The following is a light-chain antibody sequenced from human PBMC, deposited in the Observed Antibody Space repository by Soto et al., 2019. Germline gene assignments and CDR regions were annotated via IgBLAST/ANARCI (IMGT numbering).Light chain of an antibody. J-gene: IGKJ5*01. Sequence: IQLTQSPSSLSASVGDRVTITCRASQGISSYLAWYQQKPGKAPKLLIYAASTLQSGVPSRFSGSGSGTDFTLTISSLQHEDFATYYCQQLNSYLITFGQGTRLEIK. CDR1: QGISSY. V-gene: IGKV1-9*01. CDR2: AAS. CDR3: QQLNSYLIT.